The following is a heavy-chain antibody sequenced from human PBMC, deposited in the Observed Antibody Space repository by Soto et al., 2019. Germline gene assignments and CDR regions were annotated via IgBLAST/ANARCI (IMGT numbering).Heavy chain of an antibody. CDR1: GFSFSSYA. CDR3: AKGSIEYSASVDN. CDR2: ISARGGSS. Sequence: EVQLLESGGGLVQPGGSLRLSCVASGFSFSSYAMFWFRQAPGKGLEWVSVISARGGSSYFADTVKGRFTISRDNSKNLLSLEMNSLRAEDTAIYFCAKGSIEYSASVDNWGQGTLVLVSS. V-gene: IGHV3-23*01. D-gene: IGHD5-12*01. J-gene: IGHJ4*02.